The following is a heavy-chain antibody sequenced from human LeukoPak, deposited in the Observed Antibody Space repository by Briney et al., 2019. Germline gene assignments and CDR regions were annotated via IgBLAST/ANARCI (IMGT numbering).Heavy chain of an antibody. CDR3: ARGRALEY. V-gene: IGHV4-59*01. CDR1: GGSLSGYY. Sequence: SETLSLTCAVYGGSLSGYYWSWIRQPPGKGLEWIGYIYYSGSTNYNPSLKSRVTISVDTSKNQFSLKLSSVTAADTAVYYCARGRALEYWGQGTLVTVSS. D-gene: IGHD1-1*01. CDR2: IYYSGST. J-gene: IGHJ4*02.